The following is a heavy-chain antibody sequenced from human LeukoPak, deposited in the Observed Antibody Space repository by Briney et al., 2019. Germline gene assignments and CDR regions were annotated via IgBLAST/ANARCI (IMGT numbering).Heavy chain of an antibody. CDR2: ISYDGSNK. Sequence: GGSLRLSCAASGFTFSSYAMHWVRQAPGKGLEWVAVISYDGSNKYYADSVKGRFTISRDNSKNTLYLQMNSLRAEDTAVYYCARWGIPRCPDYWGQGTLVTVSS. V-gene: IGHV3-30-3*01. CDR3: ARWGIPRCPDY. J-gene: IGHJ4*02. D-gene: IGHD7-27*01. CDR1: GFTFSSYA.